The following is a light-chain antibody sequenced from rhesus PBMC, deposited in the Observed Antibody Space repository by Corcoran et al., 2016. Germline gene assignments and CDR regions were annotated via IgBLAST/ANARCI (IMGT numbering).Light chain of an antibody. CDR3: LQYSSSPLT. CDR1: QSISSW. Sequence: DIQMTQSPSSLSASAGDTVTITCRASQSISSWLDWYQQKPGKAPKLLIYKASSLQSGVPARFRGSGSGTCFTLAISSLQPEDFATYYCLQYSSSPLTFGGGTKVEIK. CDR2: KAS. J-gene: IGKJ4*01. V-gene: IGKV1-22*01.